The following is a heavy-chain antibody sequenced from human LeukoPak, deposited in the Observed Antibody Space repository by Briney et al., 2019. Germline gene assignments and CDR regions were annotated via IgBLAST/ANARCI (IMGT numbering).Heavy chain of an antibody. CDR2: INHSGST. J-gene: IGHJ4*02. CDR1: GGSFSGYY. V-gene: IGHV4-34*01. CDR3: ARGRGSSTCCYVDY. Sequence: SETLSLTCAVYGGSFSGYYWSWIRQPPGKGLEWIGEINHSGSTNYNPSLKSRVTISVDTSKNQFSLKLSSVTAADTAVYYCARGRGSSTCCYVDYWGQGTLVTVSS. D-gene: IGHD2-2*01.